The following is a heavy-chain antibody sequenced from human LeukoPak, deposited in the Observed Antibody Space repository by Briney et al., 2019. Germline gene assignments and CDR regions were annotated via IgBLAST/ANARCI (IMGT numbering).Heavy chain of an antibody. CDR2: ISGSGGST. J-gene: IGHJ4*02. Sequence: GGSLRLSCAASGFTFSSYAMRWVRQAPGKGLEWVSAISGSGGSTYYADSVKGRFTISRDNSKNTLYLQMNSLRAEDTAVYYCAKGGYCSSTSCYSLDYWGQGTLVTVSS. CDR3: AKGGYCSSTSCYSLDY. V-gene: IGHV3-23*01. D-gene: IGHD2-2*02. CDR1: GFTFSSYA.